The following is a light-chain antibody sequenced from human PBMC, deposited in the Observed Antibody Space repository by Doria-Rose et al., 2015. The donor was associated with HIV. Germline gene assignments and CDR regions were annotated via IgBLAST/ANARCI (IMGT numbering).Light chain of an antibody. CDR3: QQTYSSPPWT. Sequence: LGARVTITCRASQTVRTYFHWFQQEPGKAPQLLIYAASRLQSGVPSRFSGSGSGTDFTLTISSLQPGDFATYYCQQTYSSPPWTFGQGTKVEMK. J-gene: IGKJ1*01. V-gene: IGKV1-39*01. CDR2: AAS. CDR1: QTVRTY.